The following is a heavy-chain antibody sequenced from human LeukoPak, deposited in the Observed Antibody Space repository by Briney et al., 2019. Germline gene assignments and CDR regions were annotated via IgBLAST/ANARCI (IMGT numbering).Heavy chain of an antibody. Sequence: GGSLRLSCAASGFTFSSYAMTWVRQAPGKGLEWLANINQDGSEIYYVDSVKGRFTISRDNGKNSLYLQINSLRADDTAVYYCARDQGSMIVVPTTNWYFDLWGRGTLVTVSS. CDR3: ARDQGSMIVVPTTNWYFDL. V-gene: IGHV3-7*01. CDR2: INQDGSEI. CDR1: GFTFSSYA. J-gene: IGHJ2*01. D-gene: IGHD3-22*01.